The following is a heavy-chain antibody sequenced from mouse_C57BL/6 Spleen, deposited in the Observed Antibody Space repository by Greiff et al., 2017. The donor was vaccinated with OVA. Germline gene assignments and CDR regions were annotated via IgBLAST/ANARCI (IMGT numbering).Heavy chain of an antibody. CDR2: IDPSGSTT. J-gene: IGHJ4*01. Sequence: VLLQQSGAGLVRPGSSLKLSCTASGYTFTSYWMHWVHQTPIQGLEWIGNIDPSGSTTHYNHTFKGQSTLTVDKASSTAYMQISSLTSEDSAVYYCARWLYYAMDYWGQGTSVTVSS. V-gene: IGHV1-52*01. CDR1: GYTFTSYW. CDR3: ARWLYYAMDY.